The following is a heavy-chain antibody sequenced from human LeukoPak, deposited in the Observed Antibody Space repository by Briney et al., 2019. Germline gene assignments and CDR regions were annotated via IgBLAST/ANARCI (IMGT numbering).Heavy chain of an antibody. V-gene: IGHV3-66*01. Sequence: GGSLRLSCAASGFTVRSNYMNWVRQAPGKGLEWVSVIYSGGSTYYADSVKGRFTISRDNSKNTLYLQMNSLRAEDTAVYYCARGHTAVTRHFDFWGQGTLVTVSS. CDR2: IYSGGST. CDR3: ARGHTAVTRHFDF. CDR1: GFTVRSNY. D-gene: IGHD4-17*01. J-gene: IGHJ4*02.